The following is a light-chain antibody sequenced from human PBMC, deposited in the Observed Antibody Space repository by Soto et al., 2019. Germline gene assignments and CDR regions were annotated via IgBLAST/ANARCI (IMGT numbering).Light chain of an antibody. V-gene: IGKV3-11*01. CDR3: QQRKHWPPIT. CDR2: YTS. Sequence: EIVLTQSPATLSSSPGETATLSCRASQYVGTRLAWYQHKPGQAPRLLIYYTSNRATGIPARFSGSGSGTDFTLTINSLAPEDFAVYYCQQRKHWPPITFGQGTRLEIK. CDR1: QYVGTR. J-gene: IGKJ5*01.